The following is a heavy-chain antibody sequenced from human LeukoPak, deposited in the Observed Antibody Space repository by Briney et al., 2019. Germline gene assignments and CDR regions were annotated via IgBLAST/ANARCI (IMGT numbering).Heavy chain of an antibody. V-gene: IGHV3-21*01. CDR1: GITFSIYS. Sequence: GGSLRLSCAASGITFSIYSMNWVRQAPGKGLERVSSISSSTSYIYYADSVKGRFTISRDNARNSLYLQMNSLRAEDTAVYYCARDLNDAFDIWGQGTMVTVSS. CDR2: ISSSTSYI. J-gene: IGHJ3*02. CDR3: ARDLNDAFDI.